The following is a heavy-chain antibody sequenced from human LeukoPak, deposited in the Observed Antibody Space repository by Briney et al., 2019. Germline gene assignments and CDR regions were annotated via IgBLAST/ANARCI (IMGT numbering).Heavy chain of an antibody. CDR1: GYRFSSYW. CDR3: ARVFVCNRTNCYPDV. Sequence: GESLKISCKGSGYRFSSYWIGWVRQMPGKGLEWMGIIYPGDSDTRYSPSFQGQVTISADKSSNTAYLQWSSLKASDTAMYYCARVFVCNRTNCYPDVGGKGTTVTVSS. J-gene: IGHJ6*04. D-gene: IGHD2-21*01. V-gene: IGHV5-51*01. CDR2: IYPGDSDT.